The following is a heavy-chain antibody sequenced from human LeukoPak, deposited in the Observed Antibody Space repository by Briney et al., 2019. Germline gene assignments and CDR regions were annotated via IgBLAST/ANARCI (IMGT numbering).Heavy chain of an antibody. J-gene: IGHJ4*02. CDR1: GFTFSSYE. D-gene: IGHD6-19*01. Sequence: PGGSLRLSCAASGFTFSSYEMNWVRHAPGKGLEGVSYISSSGSTIYYADSVKGRFTISRDNAKNSLYLQMNSLRAEDTAVYYCARESRSSGWDYFDYWGQGTPVTVSS. CDR3: ARESRSSGWDYFDY. CDR2: ISSSGSTI. V-gene: IGHV3-48*03.